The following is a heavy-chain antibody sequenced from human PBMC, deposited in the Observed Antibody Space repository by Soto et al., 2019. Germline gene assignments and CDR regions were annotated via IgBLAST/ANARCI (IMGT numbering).Heavy chain of an antibody. Sequence: AASVKVSCKTSGSTFTGYYIHWVRQAPGQGLEWMGWINPNTGATLYAQKFQDRVTMTRDTSISTAYMELSSVTAADTAVYYCARVYSGYTFDYWGQGTLVTVSS. CDR2: INPNTGAT. CDR1: GSTFTGYY. CDR3: ARVYSGYTFDY. J-gene: IGHJ4*02. V-gene: IGHV1-2*02. D-gene: IGHD5-12*01.